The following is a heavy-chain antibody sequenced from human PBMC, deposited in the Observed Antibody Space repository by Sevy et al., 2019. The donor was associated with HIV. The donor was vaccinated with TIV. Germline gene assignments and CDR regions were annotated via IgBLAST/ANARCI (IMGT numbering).Heavy chain of an antibody. CDR2: IXPIFGTA. D-gene: IGHD2-2*01. Sequence: ASVKVSCKASGGTFSSYAIXXVXXXXGXGLXXMGXIXPIFGTANYAQKFQGRVTITADESTSTAYMELSSLRSEDTAVYYCARGEPLPAAYYYYYGMDVWGQGTTVTVSS. V-gene: IGHV1-69*13. CDR3: ARGEPLPAAYYYYYGMDV. J-gene: IGHJ6*02. CDR1: GGTFSSYA.